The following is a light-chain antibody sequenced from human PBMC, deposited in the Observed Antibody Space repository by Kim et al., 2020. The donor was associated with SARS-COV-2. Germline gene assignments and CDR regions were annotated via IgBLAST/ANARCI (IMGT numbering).Light chain of an antibody. Sequence: DIQMTQSPSSLSASVGDRVTINCQASQDISNYLNWYQQKPRKAPELLIYDASNLETGVPSRFSGSGSGTDFTFTITSLQPEVISTYYFQKFDYLRYIFGQVTKLKI. V-gene: IGKV1-33*01. CDR2: DAS. CDR3: QKFDYLRYI. CDR1: QDISNY. J-gene: IGKJ2*01.